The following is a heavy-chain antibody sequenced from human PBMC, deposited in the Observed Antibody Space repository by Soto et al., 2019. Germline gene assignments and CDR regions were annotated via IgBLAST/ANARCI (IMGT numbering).Heavy chain of an antibody. D-gene: IGHD3-10*01. CDR1: GFTFSNYS. V-gene: IGHV3-21*01. CDR2: ISSSTIYI. J-gene: IGHJ6*03. CDR3: ATITSGYYYYMDV. Sequence: EVQLVESGGGLVKPGGSLRVSCEASGFTFSNYSMNWVRQAPGKGLEWVSSISSSTIYIYYADSVKGRFTISRDNAKNSLYLQMNNLRAEDTAVYYCATITSGYYYYMDVWGKGTMVTVSS.